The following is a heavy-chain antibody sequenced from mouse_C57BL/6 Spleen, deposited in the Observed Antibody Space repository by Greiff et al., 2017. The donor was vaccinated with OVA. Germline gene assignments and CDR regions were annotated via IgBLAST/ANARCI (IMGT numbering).Heavy chain of an antibody. CDR1: GYTFTDYN. J-gene: IGHJ1*03. Sequence: VQLKQSGPELVKPGASVKIPCKASGYTFTDYNMDWVKQSHGKSLEWIGDINPNNGGTIYNQKFKGKATLTVDKSSSTAYMELRGLTSEDTAVYYCARAVVATDWYFDVWGTGTTVTVSS. V-gene: IGHV1-18*01. CDR2: INPNNGGT. CDR3: ARAVVATDWYFDV. D-gene: IGHD1-1*01.